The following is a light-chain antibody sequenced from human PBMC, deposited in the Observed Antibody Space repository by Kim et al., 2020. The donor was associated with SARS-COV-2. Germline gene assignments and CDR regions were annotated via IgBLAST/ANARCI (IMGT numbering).Light chain of an antibody. CDR1: QSLLSSDGNTY. Sequence: PASISCTSSQSLLSSDGNTYLNWFPQRPGQPPRPLIYKVSIRFSGVPDRFSGSGAGTFFTLRISRVEAEDVVVYYCMQATQFPWTCGQGTKVDIK. CDR3: MQATQFPWT. J-gene: IGKJ1*01. CDR2: KVS. V-gene: IGKV2-24*01.